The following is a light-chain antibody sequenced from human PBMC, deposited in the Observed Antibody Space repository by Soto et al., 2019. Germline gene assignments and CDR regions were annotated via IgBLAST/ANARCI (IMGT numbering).Light chain of an antibody. J-gene: IGKJ2*01. V-gene: IGKV4-1*01. CDR2: WAS. CDR1: RNVLYRSNNKNY. Sequence: DIVMTQSPDSLAVSLGERATINCKSSRNVLYRSNNKNYLAWYQQKPGQPPKLLIYWASTRESGVPDRFTGSGSGTEFTLTINSLQADDVAVYYCQQYYTTPPAFGQGTKLEIK. CDR3: QQYYTTPPA.